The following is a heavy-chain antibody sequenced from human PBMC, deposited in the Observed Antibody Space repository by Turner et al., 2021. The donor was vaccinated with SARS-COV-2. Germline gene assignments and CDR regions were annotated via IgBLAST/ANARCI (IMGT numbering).Heavy chain of an antibody. CDR2: ISYDGSNK. V-gene: IGHV3-30-3*01. CDR3: ARVRSGNYHPRMGFDP. D-gene: IGHD1-26*01. CDR1: GFTFSSYA. Sequence: QVQLVESEGGVVQPGRSLRLSCPACGFTFSSYAMHWVRQAPGKGLEWVAVISYDGSNKYYADSVKGRFTISRDNSKNTLYLQMNSLRAEDTAVYYCARVRSGNYHPRMGFDPWGQGTLVTVSS. J-gene: IGHJ5*02.